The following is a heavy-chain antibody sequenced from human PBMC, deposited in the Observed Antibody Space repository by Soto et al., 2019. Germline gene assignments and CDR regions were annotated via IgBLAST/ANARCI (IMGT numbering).Heavy chain of an antibody. CDR3: ATSNTTCPGCYS. D-gene: IGHD2-2*01. J-gene: IGHJ5*02. V-gene: IGHV4-59*03. Sequence: SETLSLTCTVSGGSISSYYWNWIRQPPGKGLEWIGYITHSGNTNYKPSLESRLTISVDTSKNQFSLNLTSVTAADTAIYYCATSNTTCPGCYSWGQGALVTVSS. CDR2: ITHSGNT. CDR1: GGSISSYY.